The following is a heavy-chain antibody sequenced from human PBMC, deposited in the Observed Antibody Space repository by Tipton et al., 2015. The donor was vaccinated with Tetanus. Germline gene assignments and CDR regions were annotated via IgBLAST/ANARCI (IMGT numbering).Heavy chain of an antibody. D-gene: IGHD4-17*01. Sequence: SGFTFSRYGMHWVRQAPGTALERVAVIWYDGSDKYYSDSVKGRFTISRDKSKNMLYLQMNSLTTEDTAVYYCAREWTSTVTSKYDYWGQGTLVTVSS. V-gene: IGHV3-33*01. J-gene: IGHJ4*02. CDR3: AREWTSTVTSKYDY. CDR1: GFTFSRYG. CDR2: IWYDGSDK.